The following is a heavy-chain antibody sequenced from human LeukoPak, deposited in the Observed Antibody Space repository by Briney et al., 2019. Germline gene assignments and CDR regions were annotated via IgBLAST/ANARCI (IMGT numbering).Heavy chain of an antibody. D-gene: IGHD3-10*01. Sequence: SVKVSCKASGGTFSSYAISWVRQAPGQGLEWMGRIIPILGIANYAQKFQGRVTITADKSTSTAYMELSSLRSEDTVVYYCASAMAMVRGVLDYWGQGTLVTVSS. J-gene: IGHJ4*02. CDR2: IIPILGIA. CDR3: ASAMAMVRGVLDY. V-gene: IGHV1-69*04. CDR1: GGTFSSYA.